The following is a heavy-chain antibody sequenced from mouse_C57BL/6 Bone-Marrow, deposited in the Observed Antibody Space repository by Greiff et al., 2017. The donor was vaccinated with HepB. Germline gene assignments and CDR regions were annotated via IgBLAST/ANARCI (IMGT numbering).Heavy chain of an antibody. J-gene: IGHJ1*03. D-gene: IGHD1-1*01. CDR2: ISSGSSTI. CDR3: ARRDYYGSSYDWYFDV. V-gene: IGHV5-17*01. Sequence: DVHLVESGGGLVKPGGSLKLSCAASGFTFSDYGMHWVRPAPEKGLEWVAYISSGSSTIYYADTVKGRFTISRDNAKNTLFLQMTSLRSEDTAMYYCARRDYYGSSYDWYFDVWGTGTTVTVSS. CDR1: GFTFSDYG.